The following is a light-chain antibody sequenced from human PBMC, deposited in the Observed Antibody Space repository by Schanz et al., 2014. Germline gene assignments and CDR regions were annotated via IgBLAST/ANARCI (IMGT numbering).Light chain of an antibody. V-gene: IGLV1-44*01. J-gene: IGLJ1*01. CDR1: SSNIGSNP. CDR3: QSYDISLSVLYV. Sequence: QSVLAQPPSASGTPGQRVTISCSGSSSNIGSNPVNWYQQLPGTAPKLLIYSNNQRPSGVPDRFSGSKSDTSASLAITGLQTEDEADYYCQSYDISLSVLYVFGTGTKLTVL. CDR2: SNN.